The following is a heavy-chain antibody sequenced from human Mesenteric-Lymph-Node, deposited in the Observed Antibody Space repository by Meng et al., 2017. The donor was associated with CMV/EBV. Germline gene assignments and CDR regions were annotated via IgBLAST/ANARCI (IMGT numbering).Heavy chain of an antibody. J-gene: IGHJ5*02. CDR2: IVPIFGTS. V-gene: IGHV1-69*05. Sequence: GTFSSYAISWVRRAPGQGLEWMGSIVPIFGTSNYAQKFQDRVTITTDESMSTGYMELSSLKSEDTAMYYCATGDSTGWYQFSWFDPWGQGTLVTVSS. CDR1: GTFSSYA. D-gene: IGHD6-19*01. CDR3: ATGDSTGWYQFSWFDP.